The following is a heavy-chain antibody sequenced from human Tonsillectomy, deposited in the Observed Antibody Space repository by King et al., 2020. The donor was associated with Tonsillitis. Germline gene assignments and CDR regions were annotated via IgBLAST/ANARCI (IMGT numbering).Heavy chain of an antibody. D-gene: IGHD2-2*01. Sequence: VQLVESGGGLVKPGGSLRLSCAASGFTFSNAWMSWVRQAPGKGLEWVGRIKSKTDGGTTDYAAPVKGRFTISRDDSKNTRYLQRNSLKTEDTAVYYCTTDPQIVVVPAASGDAFDIWGQGTMVTVSS. CDR3: TTDPQIVVVPAASGDAFDI. V-gene: IGHV3-15*01. J-gene: IGHJ3*02. CDR1: GFTFSNAW. CDR2: IKSKTDGGTT.